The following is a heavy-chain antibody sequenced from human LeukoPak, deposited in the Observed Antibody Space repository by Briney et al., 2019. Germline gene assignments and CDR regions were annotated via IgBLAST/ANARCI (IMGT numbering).Heavy chain of an antibody. CDR2: ISSSSSYI. CDR1: GFTFSSYS. Sequence: PGGSLRLSCAASGFTFSSYSMNWVRQAPGKGLEWVSSISSSSSYIYYADSVKGRFTISRDNAKNSLYLQMNSLRAEDTAVYYCARDQPRVYYDCSGFTGWGQGTLVTVSS. V-gene: IGHV3-21*01. J-gene: IGHJ4*02. D-gene: IGHD3-22*01. CDR3: ARDQPRVYYDCSGFTG.